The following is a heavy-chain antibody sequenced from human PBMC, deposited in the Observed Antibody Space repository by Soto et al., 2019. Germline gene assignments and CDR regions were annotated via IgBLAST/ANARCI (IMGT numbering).Heavy chain of an antibody. V-gene: IGHV3-72*01. D-gene: IGHD2-21*02. CDR1: GFTFSDNY. CDR2: IRKRVNGYTT. J-gene: IGHJ4*02. CDR3: VRTALDRFDFDY. Sequence: GGSLRLSCVASGFTFSDNYMDWVRRAPGKGLEWVGRIRKRVNGYTTEYAASVKGRFIVSRDDSKNSLYLQLNSLRDEDTAMYYCVRTALDRFDFDYWGQGTLVTVSS.